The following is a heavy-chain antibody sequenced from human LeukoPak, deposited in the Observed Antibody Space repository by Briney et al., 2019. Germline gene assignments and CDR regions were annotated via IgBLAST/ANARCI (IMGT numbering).Heavy chain of an antibody. D-gene: IGHD2-21*02. CDR1: GFTFSSYG. CDR3: VIQVTSLVDFDY. J-gene: IGHJ4*02. V-gene: IGHV3-30*03. CDR2: ISYDGSNK. Sequence: PGGSLRLSCAASGFTFSSYGMHWVRQAPGKGLEWVAVISYDGSNKYYADSVKGRFTISRDNSQNTLYLQMNSLRAEDTAVYYCVIQVTSLVDFDYWGQGTLVTVSS.